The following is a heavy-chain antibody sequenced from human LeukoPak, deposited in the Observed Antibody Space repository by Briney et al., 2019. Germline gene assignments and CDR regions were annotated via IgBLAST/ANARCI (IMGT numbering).Heavy chain of an antibody. CDR2: IYNSATT. J-gene: IGHJ4*02. Sequence: SETLSLTCTVSGGSISSGDHYWCWIRQPPGTSHECIGYIYNSATTYYIPSLHILVTISVDTSKNQFSLKLSSVTAADTAVFYCARTYVDTAMAQPFDHWGQGTLVTVSS. V-gene: IGHV4-30-4*01. CDR3: ARTYVDTAMAQPFDH. CDR1: GGSISSGDHY. D-gene: IGHD5-18*01.